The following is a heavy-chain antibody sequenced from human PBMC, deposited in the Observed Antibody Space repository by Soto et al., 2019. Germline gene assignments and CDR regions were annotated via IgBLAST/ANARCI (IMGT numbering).Heavy chain of an antibody. Sequence: PGGSLRLSCAASGFTVSSNYMSWVRQAPGKGLGWGSIIYTGGSTYYADSVKGRFTISRDNSKNILYLQMDSLRADDTAVYYCARDESPAEMAFGYWGQGTLVTVSS. CDR3: ARDESPAEMAFGY. CDR1: GFTVSSNY. D-gene: IGHD3-3*01. V-gene: IGHV3-53*01. CDR2: IYTGGST. J-gene: IGHJ4*02.